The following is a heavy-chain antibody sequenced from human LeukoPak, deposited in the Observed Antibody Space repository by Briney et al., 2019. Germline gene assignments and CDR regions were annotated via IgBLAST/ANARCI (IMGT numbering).Heavy chain of an antibody. Sequence: SQALSLTCAISEDSVSSNSAAWNWIRQSPSRGLEWLGRTYYRSKWYNDYAVSVKSRITINPDTSKNQFSLQLNSVTPEDTAVYYCARVVYSYGYFNPNWFDPWGQGTLVTVSS. J-gene: IGHJ5*02. CDR1: EDSVSSNSAA. V-gene: IGHV6-1*01. D-gene: IGHD5-18*01. CDR2: TYYRSKWYN. CDR3: ARVVYSYGYFNPNWFDP.